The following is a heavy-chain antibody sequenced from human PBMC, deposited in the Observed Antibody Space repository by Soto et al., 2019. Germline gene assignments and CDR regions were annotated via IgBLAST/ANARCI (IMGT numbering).Heavy chain of an antibody. CDR1: GFTFSSYA. CDR3: AGTPAAAENWFDP. CDR2: ISGSGGST. Sequence: GGSLRLSCAASGFTFSSYAMSWVRQAPGKGLEWVSAISGSGGSTYYADSVKGRFTISRDNAKNSLYLQMNSLRDEDTAVYYCAGTPAAAENWFDPWGQGTLVTVSS. J-gene: IGHJ5*02. V-gene: IGHV3-23*01. D-gene: IGHD6-13*01.